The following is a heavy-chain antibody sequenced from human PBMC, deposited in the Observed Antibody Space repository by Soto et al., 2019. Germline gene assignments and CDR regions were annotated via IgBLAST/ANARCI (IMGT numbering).Heavy chain of an antibody. J-gene: IGHJ4*02. CDR1: GYSFTKFD. Sequence: QVQLVQSGAEVKEPGASVRVSCKASGYSFTKFDINWVRQAPGQGLEWMGWLNPKSGNTGSALNLQGRVPMTRDTSISTAYMELRSLRSEDTALYYCARVTAGSSDFDYWGQGTLVTVSS. V-gene: IGHV1-8*01. D-gene: IGHD6-6*01. CDR2: LNPKSGNT. CDR3: ARVTAGSSDFDY.